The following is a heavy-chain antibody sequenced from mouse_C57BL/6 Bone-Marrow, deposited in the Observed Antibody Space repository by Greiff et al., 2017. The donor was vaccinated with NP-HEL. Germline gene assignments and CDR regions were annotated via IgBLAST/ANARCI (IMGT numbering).Heavy chain of an antibody. Sequence: QVQLQQSGAELVKPGASVKMSCKASGYTFTTYPIEWMKQNHGKSLEWIGNFHPYNDDTKYNEKFKGKATLTVEKSFSTVYLELSRLTSDDSAVYYCARRAYCGSRYWYFDVWGTGTTVTVSS. J-gene: IGHJ1*03. CDR2: FHPYNDDT. CDR1: GYTFTTYP. D-gene: IGHD1-1*01. CDR3: ARRAYCGSRYWYFDV. V-gene: IGHV1-47*01.